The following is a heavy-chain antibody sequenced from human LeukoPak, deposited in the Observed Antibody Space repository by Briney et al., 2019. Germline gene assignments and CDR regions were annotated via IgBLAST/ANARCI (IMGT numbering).Heavy chain of an antibody. CDR2: IHHSGRS. Sequence: SETLSLTCTVSADSLSSGGHYWAWIRQFPGKGLESIGFIHHSGRSRHNPSLKDRVAISVDTSRKQFALKLSSVTAADTAMYYCARGGNRFGGFYFDYWGQGIQVIGSS. J-gene: IGHJ4*02. CDR3: ARGGNRFGGFYFDY. V-gene: IGHV4-31*03. CDR1: ADSLSSGGHY. D-gene: IGHD3-10*01.